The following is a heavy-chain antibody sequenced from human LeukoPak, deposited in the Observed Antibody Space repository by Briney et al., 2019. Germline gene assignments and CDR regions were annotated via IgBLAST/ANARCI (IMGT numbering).Heavy chain of an antibody. V-gene: IGHV4-59*08. CDR2: VFYSGST. Sequence: SETLSLTCTVSSASVKTYYWSWIRQPPGKGLEWIGYVFYSGSTNYNPSLKSRVTISVDTSKNQFSLNLSSVTAADTAVYYCARHSPFYYDSSGYRAFDIWGQGTMVTVSS. CDR3: ARHSPFYYDSSGYRAFDI. J-gene: IGHJ3*02. D-gene: IGHD3-22*01. CDR1: SASVKTYY.